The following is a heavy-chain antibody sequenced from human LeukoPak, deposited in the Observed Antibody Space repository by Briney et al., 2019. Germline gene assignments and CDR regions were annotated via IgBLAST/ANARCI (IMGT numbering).Heavy chain of an antibody. D-gene: IGHD6-13*01. CDR2: LYPGDSDT. Sequence: GESLKISCKGCGYRFTSYWIGWVRQMPGKGLEWMGILYPGDSDTRYSPSFQGQVTISADKSISTAYLQWSSLKASDTAMYYCARLVFAAATISPYDYCGQGTLVTVSS. CDR1: GYRFTSYW. J-gene: IGHJ4*02. V-gene: IGHV5-51*01. CDR3: ARLVFAAATISPYDY.